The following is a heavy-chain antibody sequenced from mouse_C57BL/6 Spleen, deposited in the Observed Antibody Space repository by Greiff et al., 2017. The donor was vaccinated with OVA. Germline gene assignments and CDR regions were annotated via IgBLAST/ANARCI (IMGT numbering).Heavy chain of an antibody. CDR3: ARDGVTTRYFDY. J-gene: IGHJ2*01. Sequence: QVQLKQPGAELVKPGASVKLSCKASGYTFTSYWMHWVKQRPGQGLEWIGMIHPNSGSTNYNEKFKSKATLTVDKSSSTAYMQLSSLTSEDSAVYYCARDGVTTRYFDYWGQGTTLTVSS. D-gene: IGHD2-2*01. CDR2: IHPNSGST. CDR1: GYTFTSYW. V-gene: IGHV1-64*01.